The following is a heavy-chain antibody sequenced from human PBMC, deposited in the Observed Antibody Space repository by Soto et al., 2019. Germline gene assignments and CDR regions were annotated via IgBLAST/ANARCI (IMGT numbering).Heavy chain of an antibody. CDR1: GFTFSSYA. J-gene: IGHJ4*02. Sequence: GGSLRLSCAASGFTFSSYAMSWVRQAPGKGLEWVSAISGSGGSTYYADSVKGRFTISRDNSKNTLYLQMNSLRAEDTAVYYCAKDPRRGGGVGGQIDYWGQGTLVTVSS. V-gene: IGHV3-23*01. CDR3: AKDPRRGGGVGGQIDY. D-gene: IGHD3-10*01. CDR2: ISGSGGST.